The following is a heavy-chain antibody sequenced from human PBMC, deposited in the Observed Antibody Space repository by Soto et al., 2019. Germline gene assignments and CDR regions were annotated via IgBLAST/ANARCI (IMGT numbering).Heavy chain of an antibody. CDR2: INAGNGNT. D-gene: IGHD3-10*01. V-gene: IGHV1-3*01. CDR1: GYTFTSYA. CDR3: ASLVPLLWFGESYDPVRGYYYYGMDV. Sequence: GASVKVSCKASGYTFTSYAMHWVRQAPGQRLEWMGWINAGNGNTKYSQKFQGRVTITRDTSASTAYMELSSLRSEDTAVYYCASLVPLLWFGESYDPVRGYYYYGMDVWGQGTTVTVSS. J-gene: IGHJ6*02.